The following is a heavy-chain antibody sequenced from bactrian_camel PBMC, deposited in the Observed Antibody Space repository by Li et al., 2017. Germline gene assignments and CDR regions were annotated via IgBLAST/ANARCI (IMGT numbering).Heavy chain of an antibody. CDR2: IDSVLGRT. V-gene: IGHV3S40*01. J-gene: IGHJ4*01. CDR3: AADRFGRCSGAASAPYD. CDR1: GFTFSSAD. Sequence: VQLVESGGGLVQPGGSLRLSCVGSGFTFSSADMTWVRQAPGKGLEWVSTIDSVLGRTAYADSVKGRFTISRDGKYNSVNLEMNSLKTEDTAVYLCAADRFGRCSGAASAPYDWGQGTQVTVS. D-gene: IGHD3*01.